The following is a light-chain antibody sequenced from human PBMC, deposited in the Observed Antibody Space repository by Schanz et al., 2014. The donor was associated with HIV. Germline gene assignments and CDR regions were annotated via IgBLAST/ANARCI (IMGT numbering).Light chain of an antibody. CDR3: QQYGSSPRT. CDR1: QRLSSSY. CDR2: ATS. Sequence: EIVLTQSPGSLSLSPGGRATLSCGASQRLSSSYLAWYQQKRDQPPRLVIYATSTRAAGIPDRFSGTGSGTDFTLTISSLEPEDFAVYYCQQYGSSPRTFGQGAKVEI. J-gene: IGKJ1*01. V-gene: IGKV3-20*01.